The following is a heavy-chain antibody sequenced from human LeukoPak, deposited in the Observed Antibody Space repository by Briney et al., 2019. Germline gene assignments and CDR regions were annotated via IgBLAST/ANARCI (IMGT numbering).Heavy chain of an antibody. V-gene: IGHV3-48*01. Sequence: QPGGSLRLSCAASGFTFSSYSMNWVRQAPGKGLEWVSSISSSSSTIYYADSVKGRFAVSRDNAKNSLFLHMDSLRVEDTAVYYCARGRKWGDDDFWAGYFDYWGQGTLVTVSS. CDR1: GFTFSSYS. CDR2: ISSSSSTI. D-gene: IGHD3/OR15-3a*01. CDR3: ARGRKWGDDDFWAGYFDY. J-gene: IGHJ4*02.